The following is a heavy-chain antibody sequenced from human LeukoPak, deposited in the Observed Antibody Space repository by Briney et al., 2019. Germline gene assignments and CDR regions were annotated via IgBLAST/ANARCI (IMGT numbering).Heavy chain of an antibody. V-gene: IGHV4-61*02. Sequence: PSQTLSLTCTVSGGSISGGSYYWSWIRQPAGKGLEWIGRIYTSGSTNYNPSLKSRVTISVDTSKNQFSLKLSSVTAADTAVYYCARDQRRITIFGVAPVWGQGTLVTVSS. CDR1: GGSISGGSYY. CDR3: ARDQRRITIFGVAPV. CDR2: IYTSGST. J-gene: IGHJ4*02. D-gene: IGHD3-3*01.